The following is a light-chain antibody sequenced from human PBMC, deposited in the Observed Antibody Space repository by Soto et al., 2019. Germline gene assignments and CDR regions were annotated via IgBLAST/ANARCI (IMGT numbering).Light chain of an antibody. J-gene: IGKJ1*01. CDR1: QSINRH. Sequence: EIVLTQSPATLSLSPGERATLSCRAGQSINRHLALYRQKPGQAPRLLIYDASNRATGIPARFSGSGSGTDFTLTISSLEPEDFAVYYCQQRSNWPPTWTFGQGTKVDIK. V-gene: IGKV3-11*01. CDR2: DAS. CDR3: QQRSNWPPTWT.